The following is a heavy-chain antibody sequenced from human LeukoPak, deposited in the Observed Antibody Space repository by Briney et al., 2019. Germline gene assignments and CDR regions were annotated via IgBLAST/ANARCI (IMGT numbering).Heavy chain of an antibody. CDR2: ISTSGSDT. J-gene: IGHJ4*02. Sequence: LSLTCTVSGGSISSSSYFWGWIRQAPGKGLEWVSYISTSGSDTYYADSVKGRFTTSRDNAKNSLYLQMISLRAEDTAVYYCARVGLIAAAGTPDYWGQGTLVTVSS. D-gene: IGHD6-13*01. V-gene: IGHV3-11*06. CDR1: GGSISSSSYF. CDR3: ARVGLIAAAGTPDY.